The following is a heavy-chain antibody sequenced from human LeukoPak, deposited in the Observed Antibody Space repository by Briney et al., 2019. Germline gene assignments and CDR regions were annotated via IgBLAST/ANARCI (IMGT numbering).Heavy chain of an antibody. CDR3: ARDRGGYSSSWEFDY. J-gene: IGHJ4*02. D-gene: IGHD6-13*01. CDR1: GFTFSSSA. V-gene: IGHV3-23*01. Sequence: GGSLRLSCAASGFTFSSSAMSWVRQAPGKGLEWVSAISNNGGYTYYADSVQGRFTISRDNSKNTLYLQMNSLRAEDTAVYYCARDRGGYSSSWEFDYWGQGTLVTVSS. CDR2: ISNNGGYT.